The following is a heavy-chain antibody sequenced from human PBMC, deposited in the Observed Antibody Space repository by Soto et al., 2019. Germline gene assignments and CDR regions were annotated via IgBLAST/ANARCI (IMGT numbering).Heavy chain of an antibody. V-gene: IGHV5-51*01. Sequence: EVQLVQSGIEVKKPGESLTISCKASGYSFTYFWIGWVRQVPGKGLEWMGIIYPGDSDAIYSPSFQGQVTFSIDESNTTAYLHWTSLKASDTAMYFCAREDEHKEQFDFWGQGTLVTVSS. D-gene: IGHD1-26*01. CDR3: AREDEHKEQFDF. J-gene: IGHJ4*02. CDR1: GYSFTYFW. CDR2: IYPGDSDA.